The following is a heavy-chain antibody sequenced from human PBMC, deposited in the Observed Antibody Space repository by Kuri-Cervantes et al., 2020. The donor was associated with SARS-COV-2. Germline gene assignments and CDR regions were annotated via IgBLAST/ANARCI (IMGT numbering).Heavy chain of an antibody. J-gene: IGHJ6*03. CDR1: GGSISSYF. CDR3: ARQGMVRGVVRLYEGYMDV. CDR2: IYTSGNT. Sequence: GSLRLSCTVSGGSISSYFWSWVRQPAGKGLEWVGRIYTSGNTNYNPSLKSRVTMSLDTSKSQFSLKLSSVTAADTAVYYCARQGMVRGVVRLYEGYMDVWGKGTTVTVSS. D-gene: IGHD3-10*01. V-gene: IGHV4-4*07.